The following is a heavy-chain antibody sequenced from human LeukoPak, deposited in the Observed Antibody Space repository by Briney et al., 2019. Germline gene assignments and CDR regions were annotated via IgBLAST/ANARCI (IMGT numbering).Heavy chain of an antibody. D-gene: IGHD3-10*01. V-gene: IGHV4-4*07. CDR2: IYTSGST. Sequence: PSETLSLTCTVSGGSISSYYWSWIRQPAGKVLEWIGRIYTSGSTNYNPSLKSRVTMSVDTSKNQFSLKLSSVTAADTAVYYCARDASYYYGSGSPRHFDYWGQGTLVTVSS. CDR1: GGSISSYY. CDR3: ARDASYYYGSGSPRHFDY. J-gene: IGHJ4*02.